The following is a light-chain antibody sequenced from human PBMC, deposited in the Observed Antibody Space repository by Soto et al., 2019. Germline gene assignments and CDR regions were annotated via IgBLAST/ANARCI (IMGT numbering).Light chain of an antibody. CDR3: QQSYSTPPWT. CDR1: QSVSIY. J-gene: IGKJ1*01. Sequence: DVQMTQSPSSLSASVGDRVTITCRASQSVSIYLNWYQQKPGKAPNLLISAASSLQNGVPSRFRGSGSGTDFTLTISGLQPEDFATYYGQQSYSTPPWTFGQGTKVEIK. V-gene: IGKV1-39*01. CDR2: AAS.